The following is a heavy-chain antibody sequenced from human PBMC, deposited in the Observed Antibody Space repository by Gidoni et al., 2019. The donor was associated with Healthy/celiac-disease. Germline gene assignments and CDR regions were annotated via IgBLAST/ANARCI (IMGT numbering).Heavy chain of an antibody. J-gene: IGHJ6*02. V-gene: IGHV3-7*01. CDR1: GFTFSSYW. D-gene: IGHD5-12*01. CDR3: ARDVYSGYENYYYYYGMDV. CDR2: IKQDGSEK. Sequence: EVQLVESGGGLVQPGGSLRLSCAASGFTFSSYWMSWVRQAPGKGLEWVANIKQDGSEKYYVDSVKGRFTISRDNAKNSLYLQMNSLRAEDTAVYYCARDVYSGYENYYYYYGMDVWGQGTTVTVSS.